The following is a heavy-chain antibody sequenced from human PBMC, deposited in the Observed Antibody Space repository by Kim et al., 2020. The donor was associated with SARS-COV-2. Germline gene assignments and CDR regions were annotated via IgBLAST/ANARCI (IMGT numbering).Heavy chain of an antibody. CDR3: ARATAANSEFDY. V-gene: IGHV1-2*02. D-gene: IGHD6-13*01. J-gene: IGHJ4*02. Sequence: NYAQKFQGRVTMTRDTSISTEYMELSRLGSDDTAVYYCARATAANSEFDYWGQGTLVTVSS.